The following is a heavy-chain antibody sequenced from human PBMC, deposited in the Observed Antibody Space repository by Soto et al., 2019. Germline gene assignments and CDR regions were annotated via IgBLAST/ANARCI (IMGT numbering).Heavy chain of an antibody. V-gene: IGHV1-8*01. D-gene: IGHD5-12*01. J-gene: IGHJ3*02. CDR2: MNPNSGNT. Sequence: SVKVSFKVSGYTLTELSMHWVRQAPGKGLEWMGWMNPNSGNTGYAQKFQGRVTMTRNTSISTAYMELSSLRSEDTAVYYCARVTVDGGSGYVIGYAFAIWGQGTMVTVSS. CDR3: ARVTVDGGSGYVIGYAFAI. CDR1: GYTLTELS.